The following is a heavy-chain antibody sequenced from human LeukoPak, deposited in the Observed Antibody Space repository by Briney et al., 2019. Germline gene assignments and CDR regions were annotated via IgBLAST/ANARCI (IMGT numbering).Heavy chain of an antibody. CDR2: ISFSSSTI. D-gene: IGHD4-17*01. J-gene: IGHJ4*02. Sequence: GGSLRLSCAASGFTFSSDSMNWVRQAPGKGLEWVSYISFSSSTIYYADSVKGRFTISRDNAKNSVSLQMNSLRAEDTAVYYCARDRTVTPDDYWGQGTLVTVSS. V-gene: IGHV3-48*01. CDR3: ARDRTVTPDDY. CDR1: GFTFSSDS.